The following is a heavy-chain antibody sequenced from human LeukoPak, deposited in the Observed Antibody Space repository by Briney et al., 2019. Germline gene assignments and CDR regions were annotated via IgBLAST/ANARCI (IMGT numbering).Heavy chain of an antibody. V-gene: IGHV1-2*02. D-gene: IGHD6-13*01. J-gene: IGHJ4*02. CDR1: GYTFTGYY. CDR3: SRDYSSSWSHYFDY. Sequence: ASVKVSCKASGYTFTGYYMHWVRQAPGQGLEWMGWINPNRGGTNYAQKFQGRVTMTRDTSISTAYMELSRLRSDDTAVYYCSRDYSSSWSHYFDYWGQGTLVTVSS. CDR2: INPNRGGT.